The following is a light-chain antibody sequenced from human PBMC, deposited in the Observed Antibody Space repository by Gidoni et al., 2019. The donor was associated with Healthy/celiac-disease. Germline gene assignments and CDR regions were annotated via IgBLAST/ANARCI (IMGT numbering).Light chain of an antibody. CDR2: AAS. CDR3: QQSDSTPWT. V-gene: IGKV1-39*01. CDR1: KSISSY. J-gene: IGKJ1*01. Sequence: IQMTHSPTSLSASVGDRVTITCRSSKSISSYLNWYQQKPGKAPKLLIYAASSLQSGVPSRFSGSGSGTDFTLTISSLQPEDFATYYCQQSDSTPWTFGQGTKVEIK.